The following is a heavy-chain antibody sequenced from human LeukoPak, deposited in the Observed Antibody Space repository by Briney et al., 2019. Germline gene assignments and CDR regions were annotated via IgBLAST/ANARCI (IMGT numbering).Heavy chain of an antibody. Sequence: SETLSLTCTVSGGSISSSSYYWGWIRQPPGKRLEWIGSFYYSGSTYHNPSLKSRVTISVDTSKNTFSLELSSVTAADTGVYYCASIDTAIIRTDYWGQGTLVTVS. J-gene: IGHJ4*02. V-gene: IGHV4-39*02. CDR1: GGSISSSSYY. D-gene: IGHD5-18*01. CDR2: FYYSGST. CDR3: ASIDTAIIRTDY.